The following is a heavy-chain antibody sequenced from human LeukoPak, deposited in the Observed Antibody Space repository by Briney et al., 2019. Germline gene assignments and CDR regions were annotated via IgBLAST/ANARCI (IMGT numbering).Heavy chain of an antibody. CDR2: ISGSGGST. J-gene: IGHJ3*02. D-gene: IGHD3-10*01. CDR1: GFTFSSYA. CDR3: ARGSGRSQAFDI. V-gene: IGHV3-23*01. Sequence: GGSLRLSCAASGFTFSSYAMSWVRQAPGKGLEWVSAISGSGGSTFYADSVKGRFTISRDNSKNTLYLQMNTLRAEDTAVYYCARGSGRSQAFDIWGQGTMVTVSS.